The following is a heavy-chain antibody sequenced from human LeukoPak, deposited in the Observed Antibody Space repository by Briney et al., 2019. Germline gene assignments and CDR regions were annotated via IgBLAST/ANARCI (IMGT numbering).Heavy chain of an antibody. CDR1: GFTFSSYG. CDR3: AKDLGYCSGGSCYRLYYYYGMDV. Sequence: GGSLRLSCAASGFTFSSYGMHWVRQAPGKGLEWVAVISYDGSNKYYADSVKGRFTISRDNSKNTLYLQTNSLRAEDTAVYYCAKDLGYCSGGSCYRLYYYYGMDVWGQGTTVTVSS. D-gene: IGHD2-15*01. V-gene: IGHV3-30*18. J-gene: IGHJ6*02. CDR2: ISYDGSNK.